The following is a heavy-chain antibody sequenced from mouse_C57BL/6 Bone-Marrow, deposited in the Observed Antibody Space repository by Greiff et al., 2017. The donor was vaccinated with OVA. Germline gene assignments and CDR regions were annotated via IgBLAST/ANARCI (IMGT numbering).Heavy chain of an antibody. V-gene: IGHV1-62-3*01. J-gene: IGHJ2*01. CDR3: ENTLITTVVAPYVDY. CDR1: GYTFTSYW. D-gene: IGHD1-1*01. CDR2: IDPNSGGT. Sequence: VQLQQPGAELVKPGASVKLSCKASGYTFTSYWMHWVKQRPGRGLEWIGRIDPNSGGTKYNEKFKSKATLTVDKPSSTAYMQLSSLTSEDSAVYYCENTLITTVVAPYVDYWGQGTTVT.